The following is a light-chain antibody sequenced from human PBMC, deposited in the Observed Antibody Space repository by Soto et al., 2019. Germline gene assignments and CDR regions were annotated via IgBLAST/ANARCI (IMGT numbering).Light chain of an antibody. CDR2: GNS. CDR3: PSYASSRTVL. Sequence: QSVLTQPPSVSGSPGQRVTISCTGSSSNIGAGYDVHWYQQLPGTAPKLLIYGNSNRPSGVPDRFSGSKSGTSASLAITGLQAEDEADYYCPSYASSRTVLFGGGTKLTVL. CDR1: SSNIGAGYD. V-gene: IGLV1-40*01. J-gene: IGLJ2*01.